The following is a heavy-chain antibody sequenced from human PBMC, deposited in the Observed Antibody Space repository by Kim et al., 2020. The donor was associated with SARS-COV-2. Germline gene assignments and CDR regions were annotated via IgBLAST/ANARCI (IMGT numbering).Heavy chain of an antibody. D-gene: IGHD5-12*01. CDR2: INPNSCGT. CDR1: GYTFTGYY. Sequence: ASVKVSCKASGYTFTGYYMHWVRQAPGQGLEWMGRINPNSCGTNYAQKFQGRVTMTRDTSISTAYMELSRLRSDDTAVYYCARVPPGVAGLDVWGQGTTVTVSS. V-gene: IGHV1-2*06. J-gene: IGHJ6*02. CDR3: ARVPPGVAGLDV.